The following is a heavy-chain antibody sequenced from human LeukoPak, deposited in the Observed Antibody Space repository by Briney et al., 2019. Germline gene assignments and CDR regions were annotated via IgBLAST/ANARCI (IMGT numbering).Heavy chain of an antibody. Sequence: GGSLRLSCAASGFTFSSYSMNWVRQAPGKGLEWVSSISSSSSYIYYADSVKGRFAISRDNAKNSLYLQMNSLRAEDTAVYYCARAGATGTLRFDYWGQGTLVTVSS. CDR1: GFTFSSYS. CDR3: ARAGATGTLRFDY. D-gene: IGHD1-26*01. J-gene: IGHJ4*02. CDR2: ISSSSSYI. V-gene: IGHV3-21*01.